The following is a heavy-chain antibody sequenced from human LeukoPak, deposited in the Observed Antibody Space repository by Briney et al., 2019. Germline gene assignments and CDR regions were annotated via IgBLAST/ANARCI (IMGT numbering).Heavy chain of an antibody. V-gene: IGHV4-59*12. CDR1: GGSISSYY. CDR3: ARGGRGYSYGLFDY. J-gene: IGHJ4*02. CDR2: IYYSGST. D-gene: IGHD5-18*01. Sequence: PSETLSLTCTVSGGSISSYYWSWIRQPPGKGLEWIGYIYYSGSTNYNPSLKSRVTMSVDTSQNQFSLMLSSVTAADTAVYYCARGGRGYSYGLFDYWGQGTLVTVSS.